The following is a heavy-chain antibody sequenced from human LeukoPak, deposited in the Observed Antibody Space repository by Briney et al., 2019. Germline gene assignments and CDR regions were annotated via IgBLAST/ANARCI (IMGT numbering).Heavy chain of an antibody. J-gene: IGHJ4*02. CDR2: ITGSGSGGST. D-gene: IGHD5-24*01. CDR3: AKSGYNRFDY. CDR1: GFTFSSPA. Sequence: GGSLRLSCAASGFTFSSPAMSWVRQAPGKGLEWVSNITGSGSGGSTYYADSVKGRFTISRDNSKNALYLQMNSLRAEVTAVYYCAKSGYNRFDYWGEGTLVTVSS. V-gene: IGHV3-23*01.